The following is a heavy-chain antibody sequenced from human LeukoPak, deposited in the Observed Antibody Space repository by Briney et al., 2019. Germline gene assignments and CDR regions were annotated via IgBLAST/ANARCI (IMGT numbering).Heavy chain of an antibody. J-gene: IGHJ4*01. Sequence: PWETPELTCTVSGGSIISSIYYWGSIRQSPGKGLEWIGTMSNSGSTYYNPSVRSRFTISGDTAKNQFYRKMSSVTAADTAVYYCARRSKAAAGRGIDYWG. D-gene: IGHD6-13*01. CDR2: MSNSGST. V-gene: IGHV4-39*01. CDR1: GGSIISSIYY. CDR3: ARRSKAAAGRGIDY.